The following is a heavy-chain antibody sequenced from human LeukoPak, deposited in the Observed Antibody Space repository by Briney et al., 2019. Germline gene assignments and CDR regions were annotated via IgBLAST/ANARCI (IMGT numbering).Heavy chain of an antibody. J-gene: IGHJ4*02. CDR3: TTLGYHLDS. V-gene: IGHV3-48*03. Sequence: GSLRLFCAAPGFEFGAYEMNRVRQAPGKGPEWVAYFAGSDTTKYYADSVRGRFTISRDNAKKSLYPQMNSLRAEDTALYYCTTLGYHLDSWGQGTLVTVSS. D-gene: IGHD3-22*01. CDR1: GFEFGAYE. CDR2: FAGSDTTK.